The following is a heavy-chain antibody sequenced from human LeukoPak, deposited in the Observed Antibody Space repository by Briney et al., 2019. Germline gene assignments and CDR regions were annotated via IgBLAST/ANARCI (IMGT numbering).Heavy chain of an antibody. Sequence: ASVMVSCKASGYTFTSYYMHWVRQAPGQGLEWMGIINPSGGSTSYAQKFQGGVTMTRDTSTSTVYMELSSLRSEDTAVYYCARVPPGGIFSSDYWGQGTLVTVSS. J-gene: IGHJ4*02. CDR2: INPSGGST. D-gene: IGHD6-13*01. CDR1: GYTFTSYY. V-gene: IGHV1-46*01. CDR3: ARVPPGGIFSSDY.